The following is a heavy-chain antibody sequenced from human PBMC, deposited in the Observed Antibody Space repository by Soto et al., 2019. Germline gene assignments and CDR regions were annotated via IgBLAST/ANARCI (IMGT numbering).Heavy chain of an antibody. CDR1: GGSFSGYY. D-gene: IGHD6-6*01. CDR2: INHSEST. J-gene: IGHJ5*02. V-gene: IGHV4-34*01. CDR3: ARKGKYYPDRITPRPGWFDP. Sequence: QVQLQQWGAGLLKPSETLSLTCAVYGGSFSGYYWSWIRQPPGKGLEWLGEINHSESTNYNPSLESRVTISIDTSKNHFSLKLSSVTAADTAVYFCARKGKYYPDRITPRPGWFDPWGQGTLVTVSS.